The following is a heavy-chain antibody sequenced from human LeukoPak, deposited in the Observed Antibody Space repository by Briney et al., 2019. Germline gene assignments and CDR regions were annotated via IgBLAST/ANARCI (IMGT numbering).Heavy chain of an antibody. J-gene: IGHJ4*02. D-gene: IGHD2-2*01. CDR2: ISSSSSYI. Sequence: GGSLRLSCAASGFTFSSYSMNWVRQAPGKGLEWVSSISSSSSYIYYADSVKGRFTISRDNAKNSLYLQMNSLRAEDTAVYYCAREWGVPAAMYDHWGQGTLVTVSS. CDR1: GFTFSSYS. V-gene: IGHV3-21*01. CDR3: AREWGVPAAMYDH.